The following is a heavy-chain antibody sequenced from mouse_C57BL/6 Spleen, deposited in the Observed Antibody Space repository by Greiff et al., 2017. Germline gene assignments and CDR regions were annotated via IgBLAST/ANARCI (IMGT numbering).Heavy chain of an antibody. CDR2: IHPNSGST. J-gene: IGHJ4*01. CDR1: GYTFTSYW. V-gene: IGHV1-64*01. CDR3: ARPYRDGAMDY. Sequence: QVQLQQPGAELVKPGASVKLSCKASGYTFTSYWMHWVKQRPGQGLEWIGMIHPNSGSTNYNEKFKSKATLTVDKSSSTAYMQLSSLTSEDSAVYYCARPYRDGAMDYWGQGTSVTVSS. D-gene: IGHD2-10*01.